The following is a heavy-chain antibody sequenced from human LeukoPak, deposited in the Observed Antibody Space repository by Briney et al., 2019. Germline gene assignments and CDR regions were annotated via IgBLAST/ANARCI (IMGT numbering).Heavy chain of an antibody. CDR1: GGSISSGGYY. J-gene: IGHJ4*02. D-gene: IGHD6-19*01. V-gene: IGHV4-31*03. CDR3: ARASGSVLSSGWPFDY. CDR2: IYYSGST. Sequence: SETLPLTCTVSGGSISSGGYYWSWIRQHPGKGLEWIGYIYYSGSTYYNPSLKSRVTISVDTSKNQFSLKLSSVTAADTAVYYCARASGSVLSSGWPFDYWGQGTLVTVSS.